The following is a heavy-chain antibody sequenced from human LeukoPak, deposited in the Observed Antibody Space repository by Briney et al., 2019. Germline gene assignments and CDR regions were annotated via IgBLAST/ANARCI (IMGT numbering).Heavy chain of an antibody. J-gene: IGHJ6*02. CDR2: INHSGST. Sequence: SETLSLTCAVYGGSFSGYYWSWIRQPPGKGLEWTGEINHSGSTYYNPSLKSRVTISVDTSKNQFSLKLSSVTAADTAVYYCARAFRRFLDYYYYAMDVWGQGTTVTVSS. D-gene: IGHD3-3*01. CDR3: ARAFRRFLDYYYYAMDV. V-gene: IGHV4-34*01. CDR1: GGSFSGYY.